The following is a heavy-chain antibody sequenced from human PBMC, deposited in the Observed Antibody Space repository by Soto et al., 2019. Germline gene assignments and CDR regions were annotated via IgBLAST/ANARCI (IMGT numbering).Heavy chain of an antibody. CDR3: ARIRGYCYGLDV. J-gene: IGHJ6*02. CDR2: ITGTGGNT. CDR1: GFPLSTYG. V-gene: IGHV3-23*01. Sequence: EVQLLESGGGLVQPGGSLRLSCAASGFPLSTYGMTWVRQAPGKGLEWVSAITGTGGNTYYVDSVKGRFTSSRDNSKNLPYLQVNSLRVEDTAVYYCARIRGYCYGLDVWGQGTTVTVSS.